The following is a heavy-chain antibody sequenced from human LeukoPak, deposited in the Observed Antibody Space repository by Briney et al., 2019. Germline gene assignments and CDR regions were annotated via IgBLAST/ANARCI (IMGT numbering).Heavy chain of an antibody. J-gene: IGHJ4*02. V-gene: IGHV1-69*04. CDR3: ARSDCSGGSCYSGSFDY. CDR2: IIPILGIA. D-gene: IGHD2-15*01. CDR1: GGTFSSYA. Sequence: GASVKVSCKASGGTFSSYAISWVRQAPGQGLEWMGRIIPILGIANYAQKFQGRVTITADKSTSTAYMELSSLRSEDTAVYYCARSDCSGGSCYSGSFDYWAREPWSPSPQ.